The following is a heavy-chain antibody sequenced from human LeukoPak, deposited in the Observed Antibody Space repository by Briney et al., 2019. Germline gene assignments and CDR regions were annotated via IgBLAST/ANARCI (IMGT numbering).Heavy chain of an antibody. V-gene: IGHV4-31*03. CDR2: IYYSGST. CDR3: ARVSEYGLHYFDY. J-gene: IGHJ4*02. Sequence: PSETLSLTCTVSGGSISSGGYYWSWIRQHPGKGLEWIGYIYYSGSTYYNPSLKSRVTISVDTSKNQFSLKLSSVTAADTAVYYCARVSEYGLHYFDYWGQGTLATVSS. D-gene: IGHD4/OR15-4a*01. CDR1: GGSISSGGYY.